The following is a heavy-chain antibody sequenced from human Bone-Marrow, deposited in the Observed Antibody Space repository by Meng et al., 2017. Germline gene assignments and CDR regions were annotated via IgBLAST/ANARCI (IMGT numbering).Heavy chain of an antibody. CDR1: GVSISSSHW. Sequence: QVQLQESGPGLLKPSGTLSLTCAVSGVSISSSHWWGWVRQPPGKGLEWIGEIYHDGSTNYTPSLKSRVTISVDKSKNQFSLKLSSVTAADTAVYCCARAAYDIWSGYAPWGQGSLVTVSS. CDR3: ARAAYDIWSGYAP. CDR2: IYHDGST. D-gene: IGHD3-3*01. J-gene: IGHJ5*02. V-gene: IGHV4-4*01.